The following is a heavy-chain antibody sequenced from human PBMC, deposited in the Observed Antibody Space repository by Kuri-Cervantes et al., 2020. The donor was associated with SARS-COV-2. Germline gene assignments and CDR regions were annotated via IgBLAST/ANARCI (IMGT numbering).Heavy chain of an antibody. Sequence: GESLKISCAASGITFSSYAMSWVRQAPGKGLVWVSRTSTDGSSTSYADSVKGRFTISRDNAKNTLYLQMNSLRAEDTAVYYCARAFLRGGSDYWGQGTLVTVSS. CDR3: ARAFLRGGSDY. CDR2: TSTDGSST. CDR1: GITFSSYA. D-gene: IGHD1-26*01. V-gene: IGHV3-74*01. J-gene: IGHJ4*02.